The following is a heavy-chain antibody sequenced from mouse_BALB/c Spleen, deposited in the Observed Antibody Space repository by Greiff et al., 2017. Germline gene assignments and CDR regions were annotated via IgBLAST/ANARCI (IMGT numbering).Heavy chain of an antibody. CDR2: IWAGGST. CDR3: ARASLLLYYFDY. V-gene: IGHV2-9*02. D-gene: IGHD1-2*01. J-gene: IGHJ2*01. CDR1: GFSLTSYG. Sequence: VQVVESGPGLVAPSQSLSITCTVSGFSLTSYGVHWVRQPPGKGLEWLGVIWAGGSTNYNSALMSRLSISKDNSKSQVFLKMNSLQTDDTAMYYCARASLLLYYFDYWGQGTTLTVSS.